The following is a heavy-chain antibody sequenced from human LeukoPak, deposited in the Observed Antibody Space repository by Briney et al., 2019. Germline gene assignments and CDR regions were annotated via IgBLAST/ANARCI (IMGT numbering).Heavy chain of an antibody. V-gene: IGHV1-2*02. CDR1: GYTFTGYH. J-gene: IGHJ5*02. Sequence: VASVKVSCKASGYTFTGYHIHWVRQAPGQGLEWMGWINPNSGGTNYAQKFQGRVTMTRDTSISTAYMELSRLRSDDTAVYYCARVVGVQGWFDPWGQGTLVTVSS. D-gene: IGHD2-15*01. CDR2: INPNSGGT. CDR3: ARVVGVQGWFDP.